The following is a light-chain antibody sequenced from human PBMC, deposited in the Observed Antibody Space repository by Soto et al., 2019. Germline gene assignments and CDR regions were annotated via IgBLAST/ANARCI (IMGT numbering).Light chain of an antibody. V-gene: IGKV1-39*01. CDR2: AAS. CDR3: QQSYSTLIT. CDR1: QSISSY. Sequence: DIQMTQSPSSLSASVGDRVTITCRASQSISSYLNWYQQKPGKAPNLLIYAASSLQSGVPSRFSGSGSGTDFTLTISSLQPEYFATYYCQQSYSTLITFGQGTRRAIK. J-gene: IGKJ5*01.